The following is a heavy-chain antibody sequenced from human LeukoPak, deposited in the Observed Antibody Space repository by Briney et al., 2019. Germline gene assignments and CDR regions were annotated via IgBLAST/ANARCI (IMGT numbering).Heavy chain of an antibody. Sequence: GESLKISCKGSGYSFTSYWIGWVRQMPGKGLEWMGIIYPGDTDTRYSPSFQGQVTISADTSISTAYLQWSSLKASDTAMYYCALGRDDFWSGYYSPAEYFQHWGQGTLVTVSS. CDR1: GYSFTSYW. V-gene: IGHV5-51*01. J-gene: IGHJ1*01. CDR3: ALGRDDFWSGYYSPAEYFQH. CDR2: IYPGDTDT. D-gene: IGHD3-3*01.